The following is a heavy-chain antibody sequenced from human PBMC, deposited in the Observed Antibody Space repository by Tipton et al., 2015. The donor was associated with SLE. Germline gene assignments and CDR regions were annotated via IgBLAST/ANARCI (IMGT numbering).Heavy chain of an antibody. CDR3: ARGGRWGSVANFDN. J-gene: IGHJ4*02. CDR2: IYYSGNT. V-gene: IGHV4-59*01. Sequence: TLSLTCTVSSGSISSYHWSWIRQPPGKGLEWIGYIYYSGNTNRNPSLESRVTISLDTSKNQFSLKLNSVTAADTAVYYCARGGRWGSVANFDNWGQGTLVTVSS. D-gene: IGHD7-27*01. CDR1: SGSISSYH.